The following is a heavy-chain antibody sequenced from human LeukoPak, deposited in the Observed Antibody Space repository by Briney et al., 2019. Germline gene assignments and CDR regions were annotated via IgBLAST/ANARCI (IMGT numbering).Heavy chain of an antibody. D-gene: IGHD2-2*01. CDR1: GFTFSSYG. CDR3: AREPEYQLLSGYYYGMDV. J-gene: IGHJ6*02. CDR2: IWYDGSNK. Sequence: GGSLRLSCAASGFTFSSYGMHWVRQAPGKGLEWVAVIWYDGSNKYYADSVEGRFTISRDNSKNTLYLQMNSLRAEDTAVYYCAREPEYQLLSGYYYGMDVWGQGTTVTVSS. V-gene: IGHV3-33*01.